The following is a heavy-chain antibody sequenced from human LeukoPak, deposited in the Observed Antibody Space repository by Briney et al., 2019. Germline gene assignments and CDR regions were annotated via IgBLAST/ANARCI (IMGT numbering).Heavy chain of an antibody. V-gene: IGHV3-74*01. J-gene: IGHJ6*02. CDR3: AKSPQPLYYYYYGMDV. CDR1: GFTFSSYW. CDR2: IKSDGSST. D-gene: IGHD1-1*01. Sequence: GGSLRLSCAASGFTFSSYWMHWVRHGPGKGLEWVSRIKSDGSSTRYADSVKGRFTVSRDNAKNTLYLQMNSLRAEDTAVYYCAKSPQPLYYYYYGMDVWGQGTTVTVSS.